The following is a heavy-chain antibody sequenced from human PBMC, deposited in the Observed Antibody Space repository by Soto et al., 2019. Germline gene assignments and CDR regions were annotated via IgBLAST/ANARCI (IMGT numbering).Heavy chain of an antibody. Sequence: QVQLQESGPGLVKPSQTLSLACSLSGGSIYTGNYYWSWIRQHPGKGLEWIGYNFYSGSSFYNPFLKRRVAISVDTSHNQFSLPLGSVTAADTAVYYCARGIIHWGLTKRPYCFDFWGQGTLVTVSS. D-gene: IGHD7-27*01. CDR2: NFYSGSS. V-gene: IGHV4-31*03. CDR1: GGSIYTGNYY. J-gene: IGHJ4*02. CDR3: ARGIIHWGLTKRPYCFDF.